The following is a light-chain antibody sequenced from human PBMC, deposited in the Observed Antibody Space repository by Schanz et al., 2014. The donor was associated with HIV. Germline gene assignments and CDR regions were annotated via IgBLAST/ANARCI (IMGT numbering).Light chain of an antibody. Sequence: IQMTQSPSSLSASVGDRVSITCRASQSISSWLAWYQQKPGKAPKLLIYAASTLQSGVPSRFSGSGSGTYFTLTISSLQPEDFGTYYCQQSYSPPYTFGRGTNLEIK. V-gene: IGKV1-12*01. CDR3: QQSYSPPYT. CDR1: QSISSW. CDR2: AAS. J-gene: IGKJ2*01.